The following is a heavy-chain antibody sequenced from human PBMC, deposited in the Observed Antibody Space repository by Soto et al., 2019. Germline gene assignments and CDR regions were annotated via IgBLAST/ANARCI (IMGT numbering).Heavy chain of an antibody. J-gene: IGHJ6*02. CDR2: ISSSSTTI. V-gene: IGHV3-48*01. CDR3: ASRGGLVRGNYYGMDV. CDR1: GFTFSSYS. D-gene: IGHD3-10*01. Sequence: EVQLVESGGGLVQPGGSLRLSCAASGFTFSSYSMNWVRQAPGKGLEWISYISSSSTTIYYADSVKGRFTISRDNAENSLHLQRNSLRVDDTAVYYCASRGGLVRGNYYGMDVWGQGTTVTVSS.